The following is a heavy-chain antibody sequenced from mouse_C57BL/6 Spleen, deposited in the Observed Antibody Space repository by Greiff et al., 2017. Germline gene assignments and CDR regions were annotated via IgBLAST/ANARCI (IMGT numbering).Heavy chain of an antibody. CDR3: ARQDYGSRPWFAY. Sequence: EVKLVESGGGLVKPGGSLKLSCAASGFTFSSYTMSWVRQTPEKRLEWVATISGCGGNTYYPDSVKGRFTISRDNAKNTLYLQMSSLRSEDTALYYCARQDYGSRPWFAYWGQGTLVTVSA. V-gene: IGHV5-9*01. J-gene: IGHJ3*01. CDR1: GFTFSSYT. CDR2: ISGCGGNT. D-gene: IGHD1-1*01.